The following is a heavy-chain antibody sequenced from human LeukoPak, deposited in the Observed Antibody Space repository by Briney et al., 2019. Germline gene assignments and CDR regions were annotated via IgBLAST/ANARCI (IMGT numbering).Heavy chain of an antibody. CDR1: GFTFSDYY. CDR3: ARASYNFNFDY. Sequence: GGSLRLSCAASGFTFSDYYMSWIREAPGKGLEWVSYISSSGSTIYYADSVKGRFTISRDNAKNSLYLQMNSLRAEDTAVYYCARASYNFNFDYWGQGTLVTVSS. D-gene: IGHD1-20*01. V-gene: IGHV3-11*01. J-gene: IGHJ4*02. CDR2: ISSSGSTI.